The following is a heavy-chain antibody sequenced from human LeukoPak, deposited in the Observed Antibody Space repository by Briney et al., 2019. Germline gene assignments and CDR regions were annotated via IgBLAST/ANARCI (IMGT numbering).Heavy chain of an antibody. CDR3: ARFSRGSSRNYFDY. D-gene: IGHD6-13*01. Sequence: SETLSLTCTVSGGSISSSSYYWGWIRQPPGKGLEWIGSIYYSGSTYYNPSLKSRVTISVDTSKNQFSLQLSSVTAADTAVYYCARFSRGSSRNYFDYWGQGTLVTVSS. J-gene: IGHJ4*02. V-gene: IGHV4-39*07. CDR2: IYYSGST. CDR1: GGSISSSSYY.